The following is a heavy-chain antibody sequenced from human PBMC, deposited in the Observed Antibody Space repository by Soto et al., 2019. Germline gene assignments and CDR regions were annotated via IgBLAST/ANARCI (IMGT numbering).Heavy chain of an antibody. J-gene: IGHJ4*02. V-gene: IGHV4-30-4*01. CDR3: ASGWFGEFVYYFDY. D-gene: IGHD3-10*01. CDR1: GGSIRSGYYY. Sequence: SETLSLTCPVSGGSIRSGYYYWSWIRQPPGKGLEWIGYKYYSGSTYYNPSLKSRVTISVDTSKNQFSLKLSSVTAADTAVYYCASGWFGEFVYYFDYWGQGTLVTVSS. CDR2: KYYSGST.